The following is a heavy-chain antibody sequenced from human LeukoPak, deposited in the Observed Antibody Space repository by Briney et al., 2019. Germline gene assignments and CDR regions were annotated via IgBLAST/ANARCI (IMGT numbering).Heavy chain of an antibody. Sequence: GGSLRLSCAASGFTFSNAWMSWVRQAPGKGLEWVANIKQDGSEKYYVDSVKGRFTISRDNAKNSLYLQMNSLRAEDTAVYYCARGPDPWGQGTLVTVSS. CDR3: ARGPDP. CDR2: IKQDGSEK. CDR1: GFTFSNAW. V-gene: IGHV3-7*01. J-gene: IGHJ5*02.